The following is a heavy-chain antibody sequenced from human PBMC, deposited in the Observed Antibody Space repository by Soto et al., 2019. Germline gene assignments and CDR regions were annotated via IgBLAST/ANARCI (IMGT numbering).Heavy chain of an antibody. J-gene: IGHJ6*02. CDR3: ARDLGIAARTYYYGMDV. CDR1: GFTFSSYG. D-gene: IGHD6-6*01. Sequence: PGGSLRLSCAASGFTFSSYGMHWVRQAPGKGLEWVAVIWYDGSNKYYADSVKGRFTISRDNSKNTLYLQMNSLRAEDTAVYYCARDLGIAARTYYYGMDVWGQGTTVTVSS. CDR2: IWYDGSNK. V-gene: IGHV3-33*01.